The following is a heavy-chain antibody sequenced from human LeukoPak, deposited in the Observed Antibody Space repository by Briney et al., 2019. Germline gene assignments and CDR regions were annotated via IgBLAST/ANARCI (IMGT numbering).Heavy chain of an antibody. Sequence: GSLRLSCAASGFTFSTYSMKWVRQAPGKGLEWVSYISGSSGTIYHADSVKGRFTISRDNAKNSLYLQMNSLRDEDTAVYYCARDQSDYYGSGSYSEGSYWGQGTLVTVSS. J-gene: IGHJ4*02. V-gene: IGHV3-48*02. CDR1: GFTFSTYS. CDR3: ARDQSDYYGSGSYSEGSY. D-gene: IGHD3-10*01. CDR2: ISGSSGTI.